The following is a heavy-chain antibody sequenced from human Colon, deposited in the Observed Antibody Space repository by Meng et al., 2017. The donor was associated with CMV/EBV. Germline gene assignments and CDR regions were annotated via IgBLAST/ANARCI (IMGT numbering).Heavy chain of an antibody. D-gene: IGHD3-10*01. J-gene: IGHJ4*02. Sequence: GGSLRLSCAASGFTFNTYGIHWVRQAPGKGLEWVAFIRYDGATQYYADSVRGRFAISRDNSENTLYLQMNSLRAEDSAVYYCAKDRGEYFDYWGQGTLVTVSS. CDR3: AKDRGEYFDY. CDR1: GFTFNTYG. CDR2: IRYDGATQ. V-gene: IGHV3-30*02.